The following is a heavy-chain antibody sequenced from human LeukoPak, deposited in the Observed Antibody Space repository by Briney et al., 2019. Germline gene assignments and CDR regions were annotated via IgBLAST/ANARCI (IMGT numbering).Heavy chain of an antibody. D-gene: IGHD2-15*01. V-gene: IGHV3-74*01. Sequence: GGSMRLSCAASGLAFSAYKMHWVRQAPRKGLVWVSRISTDGYTTDYADFVQGRFTASRDNTKNTWSLEMNSLRAEDTAVYYCVVGGSPGYWGQGTLVTVSP. CDR1: GLAFSAYK. J-gene: IGHJ4*02. CDR2: ISTDGYTT. CDR3: VVGGSPGY.